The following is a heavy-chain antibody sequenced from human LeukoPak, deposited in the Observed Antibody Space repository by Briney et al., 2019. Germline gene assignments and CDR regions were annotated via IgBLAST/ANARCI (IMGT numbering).Heavy chain of an antibody. D-gene: IGHD6-13*01. J-gene: IGHJ4*02. CDR2: IIPILGIA. CDR3: ARGGGSSWYYFDY. V-gene: IGHV1-69*04. CDR1: GGTFSSYA. Sequence: GASVKVSCKASGGTFSSYAISWVRQAPGQGLEWMGRIIPILGIANYAQKFQGRVTITADKSTSTAYMELSSLRSEDTAVYYCARGGGSSWYYFDYWGQGTLVTVSS.